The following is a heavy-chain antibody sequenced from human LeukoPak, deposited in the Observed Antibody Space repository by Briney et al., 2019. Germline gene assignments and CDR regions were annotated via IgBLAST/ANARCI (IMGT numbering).Heavy chain of an antibody. V-gene: IGHV1-69*05. Sequence: GASVKVSCKASGGTFSSYAISWVRQAPGQGLEWMGGIIPIFGTANYAQKFQGRVTITTDESTSTAYMELSSLRSEDTAVYYCARGQTTFGKDSYYYYYMDVWGKGTTVTVSS. CDR2: IIPIFGTA. CDR1: GGTFSSYA. CDR3: ARGQTTFGKDSYYYYYMDV. D-gene: IGHD3-3*01. J-gene: IGHJ6*03.